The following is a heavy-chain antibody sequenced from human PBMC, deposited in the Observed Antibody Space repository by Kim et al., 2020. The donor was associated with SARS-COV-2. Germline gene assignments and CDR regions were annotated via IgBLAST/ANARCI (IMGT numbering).Heavy chain of an antibody. CDR2: INPNSGGT. V-gene: IGHV1-2*02. CDR1: GYTFTGYY. D-gene: IGHD6-6*01. J-gene: IGHJ6*02. Sequence: ASVKVSCKASGYTFTGYYMHWVRQAPGQGLEWMGWINPNSGGTNYAQKFRGRVTMTRDTSISTAYMELSRLRSDDTAVYYCARDIAARPQYYYGMDVWGQGTTVTVSS. CDR3: ARDIAARPQYYYGMDV.